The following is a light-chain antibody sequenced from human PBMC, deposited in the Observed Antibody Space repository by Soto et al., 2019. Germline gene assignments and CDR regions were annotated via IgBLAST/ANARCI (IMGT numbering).Light chain of an antibody. CDR1: KLGEQY. CDR3: QTWDSGSAHYV. V-gene: IGLV3-1*01. Sequence: SSELTQIPAVSVSPGQTASITCSGEKLGEQYACWYQQKPGQSPVMLIYETNKRPSGIPERFSGSKSGKTATLTISGTQALDEADYYCQTWDSGSAHYVFGTGTKLTVL. J-gene: IGLJ1*01. CDR2: ETN.